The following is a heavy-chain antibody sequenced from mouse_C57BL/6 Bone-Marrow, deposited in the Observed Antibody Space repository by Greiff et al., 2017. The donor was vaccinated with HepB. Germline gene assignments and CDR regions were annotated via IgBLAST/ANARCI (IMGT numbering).Heavy chain of an antibody. CDR2: ISSGGSYT. J-gene: IGHJ3*01. CDR1: GFTFSSYG. D-gene: IGHD4-1*01. CDR3: ARQGIWDCFAY. V-gene: IGHV5-6*01. Sequence: EVMLVESGGDLVKPGGSLKLSCAASGFTFSSYGMSWVRQTPDKRLEWVATISSGGSYTYYPDSVKGRFTISRDNAKNTLYLQMSSLKSEDTAMYYGARQGIWDCFAYGGQGTRVTVSA.